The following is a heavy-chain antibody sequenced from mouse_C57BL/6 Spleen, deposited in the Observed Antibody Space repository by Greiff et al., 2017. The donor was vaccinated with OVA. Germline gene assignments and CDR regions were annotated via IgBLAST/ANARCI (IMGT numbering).Heavy chain of an antibody. CDR3: ARYYGSSYLDY. CDR2: IDPSDSYT. Sequence: QLQQPGAELVKPGASVKLSCKASGYTFTSYWMQWVKQRPGQGLEWIGEIDPSDSYTNYNQKFKGKATLTVDTSSSTAYMQLSSLTSEDSAVYYCARYYGSSYLDYWGQGTTLTVSS. D-gene: IGHD1-1*01. CDR1: GYTFTSYW. J-gene: IGHJ2*01. V-gene: IGHV1-50*01.